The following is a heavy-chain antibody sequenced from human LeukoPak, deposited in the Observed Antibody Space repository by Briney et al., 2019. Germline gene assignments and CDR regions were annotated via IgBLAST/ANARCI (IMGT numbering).Heavy chain of an antibody. CDR1: GYTFISYG. Sequence: GASVKVSCKASGYTFISYGISWVRQAPGQGLEWMGWISAQHGQTEYAPNSQDRVTMTTDTYTNTAYMELRSLRSDDTAVYYCAGSLGYCTSNVCYLKYWGQGTLVTVSS. J-gene: IGHJ4*02. CDR3: AGSLGYCTSNVCYLKY. V-gene: IGHV1-18*01. D-gene: IGHD2-8*01. CDR2: ISAQHGQT.